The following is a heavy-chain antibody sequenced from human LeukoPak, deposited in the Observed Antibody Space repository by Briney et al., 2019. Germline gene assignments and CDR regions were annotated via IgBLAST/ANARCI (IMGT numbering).Heavy chain of an antibody. V-gene: IGHV4-59*01. CDR2: IYHTGST. CDR3: ARIAAAAGRYYYYYMDV. Sequence: SETLSLTCTISGGSFSDYYWSWIRQSPGKGLEWIGYIYHTGSTSYSPSLKSRVTISADTSQNQFSLKLSSVTAADTAVYYCARIAAAAGRYYYYYMDVWGKGTTVTVSS. D-gene: IGHD6-13*01. J-gene: IGHJ6*03. CDR1: GGSFSDYY.